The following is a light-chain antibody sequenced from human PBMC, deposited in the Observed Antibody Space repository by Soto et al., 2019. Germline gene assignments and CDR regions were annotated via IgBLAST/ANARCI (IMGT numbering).Light chain of an antibody. J-gene: IGKJ4*01. Sequence: DIVMTQSPLSLPVTPGEPASISCRSSQSLLHSTGNTYLDWYLQRPGRSPQLLIYFSSRRASGVPDRFSGSGSGTDFTLKISRVEAEDVGVYYCMQALQTPSFGGGTKVEIK. CDR1: QSLLHSTGNTY. CDR3: MQALQTPS. V-gene: IGKV2-28*01. CDR2: FSS.